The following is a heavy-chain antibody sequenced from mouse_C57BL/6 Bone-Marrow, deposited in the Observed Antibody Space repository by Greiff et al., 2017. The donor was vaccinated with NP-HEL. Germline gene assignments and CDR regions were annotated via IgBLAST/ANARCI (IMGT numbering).Heavy chain of an antibody. D-gene: IGHD1-1*01. CDR1: GFNIKNTY. CDR2: IDPANGNT. V-gene: IGHV14-3*01. Sequence: EVKLVESVAELVRPGASVKLSCTASGFNIKNTYMHWVKQRPEQGLEWIGRIDPANGNTKYAPKFQGKATITADTSSNTAYLQLRSLTSEDTAISYYARPTYDGSPYFDYWGQGTTLTVSS. J-gene: IGHJ2*01. CDR3: ARPTYDGSPYFDY.